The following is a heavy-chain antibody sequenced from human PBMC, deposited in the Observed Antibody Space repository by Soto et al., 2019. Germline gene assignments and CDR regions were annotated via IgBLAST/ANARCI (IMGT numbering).Heavy chain of an antibody. CDR1: GFSLSSTVVG. D-gene: IGHD6-19*01. Sequence: QITLRESGPTLVKPTQTLTLTCSFSGFSLSSTVVGVNWIRQPPGKAPEWLALIYWDDDNHYSPSLKSRLTITKDTSKNQVVFTMTNMDPVDTATYYCAHGRGWLSDYWGKGILVTVSS. V-gene: IGHV2-5*02. J-gene: IGHJ4*02. CDR2: IYWDDDN. CDR3: AHGRGWLSDY.